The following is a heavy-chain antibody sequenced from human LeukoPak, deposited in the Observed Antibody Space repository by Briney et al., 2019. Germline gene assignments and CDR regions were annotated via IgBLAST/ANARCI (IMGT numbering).Heavy chain of an antibody. D-gene: IGHD3-10*01. CDR3: AKGREGNYYGSGSYSDY. CDR2: ISGSGGST. J-gene: IGHJ4*02. CDR1: GFTFSSYA. Sequence: PGGSLRLSCVASGFTFSSYAMSWVRQAPGKGLEWVSAISGSGGSTYYADSVKGRFTISRDNSKNTLYLQMNSLRAEDTAVYYCAKGREGNYYGSGSYSDYWGQGTLVTVSS. V-gene: IGHV3-23*01.